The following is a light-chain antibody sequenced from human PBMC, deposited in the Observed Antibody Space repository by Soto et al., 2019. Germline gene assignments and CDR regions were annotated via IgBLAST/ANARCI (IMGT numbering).Light chain of an antibody. J-gene: IGKJ5*01. Sequence: ESVLTQSPGTLSVSPGERAALCCGASQSISSGYLAWYQQKPGQAPRLLIYDASSRAAGIPDRFSGSGSGTDFTLTISRVEAEDFAVYYCQHRMNWPLTFGQGTRLEI. CDR2: DAS. V-gene: IGKV3D-20*02. CDR3: QHRMNWPLT. CDR1: QSISSGY.